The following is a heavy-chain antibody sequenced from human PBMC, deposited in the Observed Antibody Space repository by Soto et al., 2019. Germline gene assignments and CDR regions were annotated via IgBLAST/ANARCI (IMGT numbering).Heavy chain of an antibody. J-gene: IGHJ4*02. Sequence: SETLSLTCTVSGGSISSYYWSWIRQSPGMGLEWIGYIYDGGRTYYNPSLESRVTMSVDTSKSQLSLTLSSVSAADTAVYYCARGPSGDKVDSWGQGTLVTVSS. CDR3: ARGPSGDKVDS. V-gene: IGHV4-59*08. CDR2: IYDGGRT. D-gene: IGHD7-27*01. CDR1: GGSISSYY.